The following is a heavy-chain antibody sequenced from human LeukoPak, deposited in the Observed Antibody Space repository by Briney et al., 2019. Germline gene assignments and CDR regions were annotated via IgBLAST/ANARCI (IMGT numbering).Heavy chain of an antibody. CDR3: ARGGPPYYDILTGYQDY. CDR2: INPSGGST. Sequence: ASVKVSCKASGYTFTSYYMHWVRQAPGQGLEWMGIINPSGGSTSYAQKFQGRVTMTRDMSTSTVYMELSSLRSEDTAVYYCARGGPPYYDILTGYQDYWGQGTLVTVSS. D-gene: IGHD3-9*01. J-gene: IGHJ4*02. CDR1: GYTFTSYY. V-gene: IGHV1-46*01.